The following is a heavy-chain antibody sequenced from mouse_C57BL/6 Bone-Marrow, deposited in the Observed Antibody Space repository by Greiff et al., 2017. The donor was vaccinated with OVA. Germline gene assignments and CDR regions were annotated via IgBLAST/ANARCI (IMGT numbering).Heavy chain of an antibody. CDR1: GYTFTDYE. J-gene: IGHJ2*01. D-gene: IGHD1-1*01. CDR3: TREGITTVADY. Sequence: VKLVESGAELVRPGASVTLSCKASGYTFTDYEMHWVKQTPVHGLEWIGAIDPETGGTAYNQKFKGKAILTADKSSSTAYMELRSLTSEDSAVYYCTREGITTVADYWGQGTTLTVSS. V-gene: IGHV1-15*01. CDR2: IDPETGGT.